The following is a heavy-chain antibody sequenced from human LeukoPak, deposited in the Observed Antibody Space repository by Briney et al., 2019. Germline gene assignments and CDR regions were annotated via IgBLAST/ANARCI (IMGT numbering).Heavy chain of an antibody. CDR2: IGDNGNT. J-gene: IGHJ4*02. Sequence: ASVKVSCKASGGTFSSYAISWVRQAPGRGLEWMGWIGDNGNTKYSQKFQGRITITRDTSASTAYMELSSLRSEDTAVYYCARDIFGTSRPSEYWGQGTLVTVSS. V-gene: IGHV1-3*01. CDR3: ARDIFGTSRPSEY. CDR1: GGTFSSYA. D-gene: IGHD2-2*01.